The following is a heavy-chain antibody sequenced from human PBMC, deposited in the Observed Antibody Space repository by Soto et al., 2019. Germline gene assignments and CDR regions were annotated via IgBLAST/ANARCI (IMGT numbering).Heavy chain of an antibody. J-gene: IGHJ4*02. CDR2: IKSFADGGTT. Sequence: EVKLVESGGDLVKPGGSLRLSCAASGYSFTDAWMNWVRQAPGKGLEWVGRIKSFADGGTTEYAAPVKGRFSISREDSXXXXXXQMNSLQTEDTAVYYCTRRPKAADIGVGSLDFWGRGTLVTVSA. CDR1: GYSFTDAW. V-gene: IGHV3-15*07. D-gene: IGHD3-9*01. CDR3: TRRPKAADIGVGSLDF.